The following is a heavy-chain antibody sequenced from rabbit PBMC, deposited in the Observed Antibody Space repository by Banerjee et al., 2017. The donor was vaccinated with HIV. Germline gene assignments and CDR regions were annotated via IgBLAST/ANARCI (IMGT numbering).Heavy chain of an antibody. D-gene: IGHD2-1*01. J-gene: IGHJ4*01. CDR3: ARDTVAGDGFTFDL. CDR1: GFSFSSSYY. V-gene: IGHV1S40*01. CDR2: IYTSSGST. Sequence: QSLEESGGDLVKPGASLTLTCTASGFSFSSSYYMCWVRQAPGKGLEWIGCIYTSSGSTYYASWAKGRFTISKTSSTTVTLQMTSLTVADTATYFCARDTVAGDGFTFDLWGPGTLVTVS.